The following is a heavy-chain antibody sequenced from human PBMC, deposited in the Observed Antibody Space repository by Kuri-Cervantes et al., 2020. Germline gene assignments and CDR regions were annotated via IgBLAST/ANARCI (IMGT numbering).Heavy chain of an antibody. V-gene: IGHV1-24*01. CDR3: ARGYSSSWYEGLWFVY. CDR2: FDPEDGET. J-gene: IGHJ4*02. D-gene: IGHD6-13*01. CDR1: GYTLTELS. Sequence: ASVKVSCKVSGYTLTELSMHWVRQAPGKGLEWMGGFDPEDGETIYAQKFQGRVTMTEDTSTDTAYMELSSLRSEDTAVYYCARGYSSSWYEGLWFVYWGQGTLVTVSS.